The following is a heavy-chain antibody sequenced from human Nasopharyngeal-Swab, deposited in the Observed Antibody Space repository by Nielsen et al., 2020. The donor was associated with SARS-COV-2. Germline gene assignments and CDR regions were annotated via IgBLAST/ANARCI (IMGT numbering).Heavy chain of an antibody. CDR2: ISYDGSDQ. J-gene: IGHJ4*02. Sequence: GGSLRLSCAASGFTFSTYAMHWVRQAPGKGLEWVADISYDGSDQYYADSAKGRFTISRDNSKNTLYLQMNSLKVEDTAVYYCVKGPRYSRNWYYLPPSFDFWGQGTLVTVSS. D-gene: IGHD6-13*01. V-gene: IGHV3-30*18. CDR1: GFTFSTYA. CDR3: VKGPRYSRNWYYLPPSFDF.